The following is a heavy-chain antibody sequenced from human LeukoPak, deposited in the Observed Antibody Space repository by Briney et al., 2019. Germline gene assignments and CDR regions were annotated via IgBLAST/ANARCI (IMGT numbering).Heavy chain of an antibody. CDR3: ARSKITLDC. CDR2: IDEDGSEK. J-gene: IGHJ4*02. D-gene: IGHD3-10*01. Sequence: GGSLRLSCAASGFTFSSYGMSWVRQAPGKGLEWVANIDEDGSEKYYVDSVKGRFTISRDNAKNSLYLQMNSLRAEDTAVYYCARSKITLDCWGQGTLVTVSS. CDR1: GFTFSSYG. V-gene: IGHV3-7*01.